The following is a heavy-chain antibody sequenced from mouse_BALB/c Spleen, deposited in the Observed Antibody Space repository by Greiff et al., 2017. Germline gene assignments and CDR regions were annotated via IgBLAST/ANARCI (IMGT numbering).Heavy chain of an antibody. CDR1: GYTFTSYW. CDR3: ARGLRKVYFDY. V-gene: IGHV1S26*01. J-gene: IGHJ2*01. Sequence: VQLQQSGPELVKPGASVKISCKASGYTFTSYWMHWVKQRPGQGLEWIGYINPSTGYTEYNQKFKDKATLTADKSSSTAYMQLSSLTSEDSAVYYCARGLRKVYFDYWGQGTTLTVSS. CDR2: INPSTGYT. D-gene: IGHD1-1*01.